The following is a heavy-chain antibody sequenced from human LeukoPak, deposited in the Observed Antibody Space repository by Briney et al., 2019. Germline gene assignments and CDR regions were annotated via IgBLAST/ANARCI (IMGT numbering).Heavy chain of an antibody. V-gene: IGHV3-23*01. J-gene: IGHJ4*02. CDR2: ISGSGGDT. CDR3: AKARGATYGTYYFDY. CDR1: GFTFSGYA. D-gene: IGHD4/OR15-4a*01. Sequence: GGSLSFSCAASGFTFSGYALNWVGKAPGQGLEGVSISGSGGDTYYADSVKGRFTISRDNSKNTLYLQMNSLRAEDTAVYYCAKARGATYGTYYFDYWGQGTLVTVSS.